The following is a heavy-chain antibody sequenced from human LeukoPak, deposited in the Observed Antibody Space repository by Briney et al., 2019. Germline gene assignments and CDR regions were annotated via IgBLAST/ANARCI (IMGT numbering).Heavy chain of an antibody. Sequence: GGSLRLSCAASGFTFDDYAMHWVRQAPGKGREWVSGISWNSGSIGYADSVKGRFTVSRDNSKYTAYLQMNSLGPEDTAVYYCARDGGVFSVVRGADYNCFDYWGQGTLVTVSS. V-gene: IGHV3-9*01. J-gene: IGHJ4*02. CDR3: ARDGGVFSVVRGADYNCFDY. CDR2: ISWNSGSI. CDR1: GFTFDDYA. D-gene: IGHD3-10*01.